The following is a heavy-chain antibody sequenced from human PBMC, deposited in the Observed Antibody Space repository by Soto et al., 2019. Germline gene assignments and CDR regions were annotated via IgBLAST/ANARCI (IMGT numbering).Heavy chain of an antibody. J-gene: IGHJ4*02. CDR3: ARPYYDFWSGYYTTHFDY. Sequence: SETLSLTCAVYGGSFSGYYWSWIRQPPGKGLEWIGEINHSGSTNYNPSLKSRVTISVDTSKNQFSLKLSSVTAADTAVYYCARPYYDFWSGYYTTHFDYWGQGTLVTVSS. CDR1: GGSFSGYY. D-gene: IGHD3-3*01. CDR2: INHSGST. V-gene: IGHV4-34*01.